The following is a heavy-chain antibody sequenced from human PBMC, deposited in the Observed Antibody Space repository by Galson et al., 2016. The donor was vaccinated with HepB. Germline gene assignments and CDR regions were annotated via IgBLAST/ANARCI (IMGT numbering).Heavy chain of an antibody. CDR3: ARPSRLHDTFDI. D-gene: IGHD1-1*01. CDR1: GGTFSSNA. J-gene: IGHJ3*02. CDR2: ITPIFGTA. Sequence: SVKVSCKASGGTFSSNAINWVRQAPGQGLEWMGRITPIFGTAKYAQKFQGRVTITADESTTTAYMALSSLRSEDTAMYYCARPSRLHDTFDIWGQGTMVTVSS. V-gene: IGHV1-69*13.